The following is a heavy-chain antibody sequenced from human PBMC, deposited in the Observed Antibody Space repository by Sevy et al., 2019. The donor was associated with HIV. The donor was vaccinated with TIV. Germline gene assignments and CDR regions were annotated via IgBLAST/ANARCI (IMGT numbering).Heavy chain of an antibody. CDR2: ISGSDGST. V-gene: IGHV3-23*01. J-gene: IGHJ6*02. D-gene: IGHD3-10*01. CDR1: GFTFSSYA. CDR3: AKDSSGLPYGMDV. Sequence: GGSLRLSCAASGFTFSSYAMSFVRQAPGKGLEWFSAISGSDGSTYYAYSVKGRFTISRDNSKNTLYLQMNSLRAEDTAVYYCAKDSSGLPYGMDVWGPGTTVTVSS.